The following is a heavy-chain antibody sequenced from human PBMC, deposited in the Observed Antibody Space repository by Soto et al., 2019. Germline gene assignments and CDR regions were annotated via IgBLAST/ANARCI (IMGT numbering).Heavy chain of an antibody. D-gene: IGHD5-12*01. Sequence: SETLSLTCTVSGGSISSSSYYWGWIRQPPGKGLEWIGSIYYSGSTYYNPSLKSRVTISVDTSKNQFSLKLSSVTAADTAVYYCARQAGRYSGYRIDYWGQGTLVTVSS. J-gene: IGHJ4*02. CDR2: IYYSGST. V-gene: IGHV4-39*01. CDR1: GGSISSSSYY. CDR3: ARQAGRYSGYRIDY.